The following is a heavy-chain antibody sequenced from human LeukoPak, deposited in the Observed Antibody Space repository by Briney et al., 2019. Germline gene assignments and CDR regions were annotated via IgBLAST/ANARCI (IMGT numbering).Heavy chain of an antibody. Sequence: GESLRLSCTASGFTFGDYAMSWVRQAPGKGLEWVGFIRSKAYGGTTEYAASVKGRFTISRDDSKSIAYLQMNSLKTEDTAVYYCTRSGDTAMVLDYWGQGTLVTVPS. CDR1: GFTFGDYA. J-gene: IGHJ4*02. CDR2: IRSKAYGGTT. CDR3: TRSGDTAMVLDY. V-gene: IGHV3-49*04. D-gene: IGHD5-18*01.